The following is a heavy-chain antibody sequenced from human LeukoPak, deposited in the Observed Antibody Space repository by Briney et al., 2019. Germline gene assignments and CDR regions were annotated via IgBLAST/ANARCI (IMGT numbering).Heavy chain of an antibody. CDR2: INPTDGTT. J-gene: IGHJ5*02. CDR1: GYTFTSYH. D-gene: IGHD6-13*01. Sequence: ASLSVSCKASGYTFTSYHMHWVRQAPGQGLEWMGVINPTDGTTSYAQKFQGRVTMTGDTSTTTVYMELSRLISDDTAVYYCARDLDPTEAADPNRFDPWGQGTLVTVSS. CDR3: ARDLDPTEAADPNRFDP. V-gene: IGHV1-46*01.